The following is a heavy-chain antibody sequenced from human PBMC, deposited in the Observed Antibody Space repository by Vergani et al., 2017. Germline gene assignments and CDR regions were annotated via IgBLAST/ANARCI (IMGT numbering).Heavy chain of an antibody. CDR3: ARGIAAAGDGNYYYYMDV. CDR2: INHSGST. J-gene: IGHJ6*03. CDR1: GGSFSGYY. V-gene: IGHV4-34*01. D-gene: IGHD6-13*01. Sequence: QVQLQQWGAGLLKPSETLSLTCAVYGGSFSGYYWSWIRQPPGKGLEWIGEINHSGSTNYNPSLKSRVTISVDTSKNQFSLKLSSVTAADTAVYYCARGIAAAGDGNYYYYMDVWGKGTTVTVSS.